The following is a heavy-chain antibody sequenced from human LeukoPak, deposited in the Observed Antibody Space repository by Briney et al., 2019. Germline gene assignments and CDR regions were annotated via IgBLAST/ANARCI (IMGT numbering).Heavy chain of an antibody. V-gene: IGHV3-74*01. CDR1: GFTFSDYW. J-gene: IGHJ2*01. D-gene: IGHD5-24*01. CDR3: ARIGDGDYPLFYYVDL. Sequence: GGSLRLSCVASGFTFSDYWMLWVRQAPGKGLVWVSRINTDASSTIYADSVKGRFTVSRDNAKNTLYLQMNGLRAEDTAVYYCARIGDGDYPLFYYVDLWGRDTLVTVSS. CDR2: INTDASST.